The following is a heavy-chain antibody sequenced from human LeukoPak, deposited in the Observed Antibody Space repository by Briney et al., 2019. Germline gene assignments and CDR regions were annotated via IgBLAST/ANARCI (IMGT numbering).Heavy chain of an antibody. CDR2: ISSNGGST. V-gene: IGHV3-64*01. CDR3: ARDRIAVAGTNYFDY. Sequence: GGSLRLSCAASGFTFSSYAMHWVRQAPGKGLEYVSAISSNGGSTYYANSVKGRFTISRGNSKNTLYLQMGSLRAEDMAVYYCARDRIAVAGTNYFDYWGQGTLVTVSS. CDR1: GFTFSSYA. J-gene: IGHJ4*02. D-gene: IGHD6-19*01.